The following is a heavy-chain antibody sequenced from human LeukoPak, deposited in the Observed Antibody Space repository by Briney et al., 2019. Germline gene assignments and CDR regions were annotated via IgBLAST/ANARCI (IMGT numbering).Heavy chain of an antibody. Sequence: GGSLRLSCAASGFTFSSYGMSWVRQAPGKGLEWVSAISGSGGSTYYADSVKGRLTISRDNSKNTLYLQMNSLRAEDTAVYYCAKESGIAVAGMYELWGQGTLVTVSS. J-gene: IGHJ4*02. D-gene: IGHD6-19*01. CDR1: GFTFSSYG. CDR2: ISGSGGST. CDR3: AKESGIAVAGMYEL. V-gene: IGHV3-23*01.